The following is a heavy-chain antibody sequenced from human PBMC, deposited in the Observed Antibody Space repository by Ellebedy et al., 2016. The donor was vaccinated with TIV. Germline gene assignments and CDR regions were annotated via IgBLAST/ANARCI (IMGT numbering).Heavy chain of an antibody. V-gene: IGHV3-7*01. J-gene: IGHJ5*02. Sequence: PGGSLRLSCVASGFTFSSYWMSLVRQAPGKGLEWVANIKQDGSEKYYLDSVKGRFTISRDNAKNSLYLQMNSLRAEDTAVYYCAGIADVRFDPWGQGTLVSVSS. CDR3: AGIADVRFDP. D-gene: IGHD3-10*02. CDR1: GFTFSSYW. CDR2: IKQDGSEK.